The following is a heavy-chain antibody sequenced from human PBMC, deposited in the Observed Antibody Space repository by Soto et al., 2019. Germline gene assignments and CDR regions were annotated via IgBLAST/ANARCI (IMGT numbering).Heavy chain of an antibody. CDR3: ARLMGELSLPPNWFDP. V-gene: IGHV1-69*01. CDR1: GGTFSSYA. CDR2: ILPICGTA. D-gene: IGHD3-16*02. Sequence: QVQLVQSGAEVKKPGSSVKVSCKASGGTFSSYAISWVRQAPGQGLEWRGGILPICGTATYAQKFQGRVTITADESTSTAYMELSSLRSEDTAVYYCARLMGELSLPPNWFDPWGQGTLVTVSS. J-gene: IGHJ5*02.